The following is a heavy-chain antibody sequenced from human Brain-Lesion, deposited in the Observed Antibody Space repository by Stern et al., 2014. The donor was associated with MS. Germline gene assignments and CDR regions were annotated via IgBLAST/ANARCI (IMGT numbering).Heavy chain of an antibody. V-gene: IGHV4-4*02. J-gene: IGHJ4*02. CDR3: ARFPASRPHVFDS. CDR2: SDHSGST. CDR1: GGSISSSNW. Sequence: DQLVESGPGLVKPSGTLSLTCAVSGGSISSSNWWSWVRQSPGKGLEWIGESDHSGSTIYNPSLKRRVTVSVDQTKNRFSLNLRSVPAADTAVYFCARFPASRPHVFDSWGQGTLVTVSS. D-gene: IGHD6-13*01.